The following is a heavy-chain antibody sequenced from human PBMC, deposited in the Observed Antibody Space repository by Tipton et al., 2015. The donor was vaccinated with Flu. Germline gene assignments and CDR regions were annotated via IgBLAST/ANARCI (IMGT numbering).Heavy chain of an antibody. Sequence: GSLRLSCVVSGFSLTRYAMSWVRQTPGKGLEWVSAISGGGSTTYFADSVKGRFTISRDIFKTTLYLEMNSLRAEDTAIYYCAKDPALPGTLGPFEYWGQGTPVTVSS. CDR1: GFSLTRYA. CDR2: ISGGGSTT. CDR3: AKDPALPGTLGPFEY. J-gene: IGHJ4*02. V-gene: IGHV3-23*01. D-gene: IGHD6-19*01.